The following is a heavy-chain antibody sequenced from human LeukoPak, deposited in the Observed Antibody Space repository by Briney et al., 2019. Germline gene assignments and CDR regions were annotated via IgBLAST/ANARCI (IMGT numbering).Heavy chain of an antibody. V-gene: IGHV3-53*04. D-gene: IGHD1-26*01. CDR2: IYSDGST. CDR3: ARGSRAETSGH. J-gene: IGHJ4*02. CDR1: GFTVSSNL. Sequence: PGGSLRLSCAASGFTVSSNLMSWVRQAPGQGLEWVSVIYSDGSTYSADSVKGRFTISRNSSENTLVLQMNSLRAEDTAVYYCARGSRAETSGHWGQGTLVTVSS.